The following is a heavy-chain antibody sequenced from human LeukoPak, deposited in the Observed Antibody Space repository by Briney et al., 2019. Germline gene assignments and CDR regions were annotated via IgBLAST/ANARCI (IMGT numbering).Heavy chain of an antibody. D-gene: IGHD3-22*01. V-gene: IGHV1-2*02. CDR2: INTNSGVT. CDR1: RYSFTGYY. Sequence: ASVKVSSTPSRYSFTGYYIHWVRQAPGQGLEWVGWINTNSGVTNYAQTIPDRVTMTRDTSISTAYMELSRLRSDDTALYYWARNQNYYDTTAYYGIGYWGEGALVTVSS. J-gene: IGHJ4*02. CDR3: ARNQNYYDTTAYYGIGY.